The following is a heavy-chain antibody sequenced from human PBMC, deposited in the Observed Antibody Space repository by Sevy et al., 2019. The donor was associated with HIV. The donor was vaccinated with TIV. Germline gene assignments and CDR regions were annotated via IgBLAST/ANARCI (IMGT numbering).Heavy chain of an antibody. CDR1: GFTFRSYA. J-gene: IGHJ4*02. CDR2: ISGSGGRGDKT. D-gene: IGHD3-22*01. Sequence: GGSLRLSCTASGFTFRSYAMNWVRQAPGKGLEWVSGISGSGGRGDKTNYADSVKGRFTISRDDSKNSLYLQLNSLRAEDTAIYYCARKYDSSGYFDYWGQGTLVTVSS. CDR3: ARKYDSSGYFDY. V-gene: IGHV3-23*01.